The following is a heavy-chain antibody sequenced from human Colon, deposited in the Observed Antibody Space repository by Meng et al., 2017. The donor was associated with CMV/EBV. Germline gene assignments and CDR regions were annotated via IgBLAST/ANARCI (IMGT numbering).Heavy chain of an antibody. CDR3: ALEDILTGQYSFDY. Sequence: KSSGDSSTAYAMSWVRRAPGRGLEWMGWINTNTGNPTYAEGFRGRFVFSFDTSVSTSYLQIRSLKPEDTGVYYCALEDILTGQYSFDYWGQGSLVTVSS. V-gene: IGHV7-4-1*01. D-gene: IGHD3-9*01. J-gene: IGHJ4*02. CDR1: GDSSTAYA. CDR2: INTNTGNP.